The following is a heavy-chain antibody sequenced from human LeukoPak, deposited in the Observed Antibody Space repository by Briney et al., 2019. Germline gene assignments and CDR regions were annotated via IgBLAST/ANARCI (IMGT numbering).Heavy chain of an antibody. CDR2: IDPSDSYT. D-gene: IGHD3-22*01. CDR3: ARHENYYDSRGYNHQNGMDV. Sequence: GESLRISCKGSGYSFTSYWISWVRQMPGKGLEWMGRIDPSDSYTNYSPSFQGHVTISADKSISTAYLQWSSLKASDTAMYYCARHENYYDSRGYNHQNGMDVCGQGTTVTVSS. J-gene: IGHJ6*02. V-gene: IGHV5-10-1*01. CDR1: GYSFTSYW.